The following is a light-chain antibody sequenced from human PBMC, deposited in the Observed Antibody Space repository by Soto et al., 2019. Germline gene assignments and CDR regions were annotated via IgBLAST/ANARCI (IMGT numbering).Light chain of an antibody. J-gene: IGKJ5*01. V-gene: IGKV3-20*01. Sequence: PGDGATLSCRASQSVSSSHLAWYQHKPGQAPRLLIYAASSRATGSPDRFSGGGSGTDFTLTISRLEPEDFAVYYCQQYGYSPITFGQGTRLEIK. CDR3: QQYGYSPIT. CDR2: AAS. CDR1: QSVSSSH.